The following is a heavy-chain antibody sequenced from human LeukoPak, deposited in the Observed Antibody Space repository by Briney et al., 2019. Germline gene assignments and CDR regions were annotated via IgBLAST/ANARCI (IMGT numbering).Heavy chain of an antibody. CDR3: ARVRDSGSYHRVLYYMDV. Sequence: VASVKVSCKASEYTFTSYYMHWVRQAPGQGLEWMGIINPSGGSTSYAQKFQGRVTMTRDTSTSTVYMELSSLRSEDTAVYYCARVRDSGSYHRVLYYMDVWGKGTTVTVSS. D-gene: IGHD1-26*01. CDR2: INPSGGST. V-gene: IGHV1-46*01. CDR1: EYTFTSYY. J-gene: IGHJ6*03.